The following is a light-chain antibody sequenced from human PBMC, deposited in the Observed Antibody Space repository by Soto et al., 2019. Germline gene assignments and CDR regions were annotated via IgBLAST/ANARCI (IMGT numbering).Light chain of an antibody. J-gene: IGLJ2*01. CDR3: SSYTGSNTLV. Sequence: QSALTQPASVSGSPGQSITISCTGTSSDVGSYNFVSWYQQHPGKAPKLMIYDVTNRPSGVSSRFSGSKSGNTASLAISGLQAEDEANYHCSSYTGSNTLVFGGGTKLTVL. CDR1: SSDVGSYNF. V-gene: IGLV2-14*03. CDR2: DVT.